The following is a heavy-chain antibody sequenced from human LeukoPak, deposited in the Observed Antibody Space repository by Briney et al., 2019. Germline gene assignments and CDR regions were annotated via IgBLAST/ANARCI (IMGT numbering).Heavy chain of an antibody. D-gene: IGHD5-18*01. CDR1: GGTFSSYA. J-gene: IGHJ4*02. Sequence: SVKVSCTASGGTFSSYAISWVRQAPGQGLEWMGGIIPLFGTAIYAHKFQGRVTITADESTSTAYMELSSLKSDDTAVYYCARGEDTAMVDYWGQGTLVTVSS. CDR2: IIPLFGTA. V-gene: IGHV1-69*13. CDR3: ARGEDTAMVDY.